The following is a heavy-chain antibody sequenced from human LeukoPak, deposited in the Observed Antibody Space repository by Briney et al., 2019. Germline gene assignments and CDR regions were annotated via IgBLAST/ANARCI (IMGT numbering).Heavy chain of an antibody. J-gene: IGHJ2*01. CDR1: GFTFSSYA. CDR3: ARVAVAAWSYFDL. Sequence: GGSLRLSCAAPGFTFSSYAMHWVRQAPGKGLGYVSAISSNGGSTYYANSVKGRFTISRDNPKNTLYLQMGSLRAEDMAVYYCARVAVAAWSYFDLWGRGTLVTVSS. CDR2: ISSNGGST. D-gene: IGHD2-15*01. V-gene: IGHV3-64*01.